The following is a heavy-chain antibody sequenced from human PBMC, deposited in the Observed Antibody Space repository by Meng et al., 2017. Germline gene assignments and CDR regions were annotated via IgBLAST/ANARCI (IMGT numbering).Heavy chain of an antibody. J-gene: IGHJ4*02. CDR3: AGERSFVGAFDY. CDR1: GFTFSSYA. Sequence: GGSLRLSCAASGFTFSSYAIHWVRQAPGKGLEWVAVILYDGSTKYYADSVKARFTISRDNSKNTLYLQMNSLRAEDTAVYYCAGERSFVGAFDYWGQGTLVTVSS. D-gene: IGHD1-26*01. V-gene: IGHV3-30*01. CDR2: ILYDGSTK.